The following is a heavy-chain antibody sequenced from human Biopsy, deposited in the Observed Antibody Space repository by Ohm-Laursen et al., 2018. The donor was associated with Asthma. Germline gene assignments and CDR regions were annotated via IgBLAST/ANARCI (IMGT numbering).Heavy chain of an antibody. D-gene: IGHD2-2*01. CDR2: INHSGST. Sequence: SDTLSLICAVYGGSFSGYYWSWIRQPPGKGLEWIGEINHSGSTNYNPSLKGRVTISVDTSKNQFSLKLSSVTAADTAVYYCARAGQCSSTSCYNPGWFDPWGQGTLVTVSS. J-gene: IGHJ5*02. V-gene: IGHV4-34*01. CDR1: GGSFSGYY. CDR3: ARAGQCSSTSCYNPGWFDP.